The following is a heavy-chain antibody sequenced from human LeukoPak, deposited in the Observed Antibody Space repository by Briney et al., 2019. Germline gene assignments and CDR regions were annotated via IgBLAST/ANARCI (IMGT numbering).Heavy chain of an antibody. CDR1: GFTFSSYA. CDR3: AKLRGLVVPAAMIYFDY. V-gene: IGHV3-23*01. Sequence: GGSLRLSCAASGFTFSSYAMSWVRQAPGKGLEWVSAISGSGGSTYYADSVKGRFTISRDNSKNMLYLQMNSLRAEDTAVYYCAKLRGLVVPAAMIYFDYWGQGTLVTVSS. CDR2: ISGSGGST. D-gene: IGHD2-2*01. J-gene: IGHJ4*02.